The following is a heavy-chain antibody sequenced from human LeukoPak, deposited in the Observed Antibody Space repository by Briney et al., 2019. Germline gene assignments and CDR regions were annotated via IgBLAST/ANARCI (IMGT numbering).Heavy chain of an antibody. CDR3: ACYQRGYSYTY. Sequence: GGSLRLSCAASGFTVSNNYMSWVRQAPGKGLEWVSVIYGDGSTYYADYVRGRFTISRDNSKNPLYLQMNSLRAEDTAVYYCACYQRGYSYTYWGQGTLVTVSS. D-gene: IGHD5-18*01. J-gene: IGHJ4*02. CDR2: IYGDGST. CDR1: GFTVSNNY. V-gene: IGHV3-53*01.